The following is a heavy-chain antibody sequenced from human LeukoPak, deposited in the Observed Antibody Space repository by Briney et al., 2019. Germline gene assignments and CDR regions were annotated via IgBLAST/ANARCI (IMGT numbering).Heavy chain of an antibody. CDR2: INTDGSST. CDR1: GFTFSNSW. Sequence: PGGSLRLSCAASGFTFSNSWMNGVRQAPGKGLLWVSRINTDGSSTTYADSVKGRFTISRDNAKNTLYLQMNSLRAEDTGVYYCETQAGITIVGRYIDYWGQGTLVTVSS. CDR3: ETQAGITIVGRYIDY. V-gene: IGHV3-74*01. J-gene: IGHJ4*02. D-gene: IGHD3-3*01.